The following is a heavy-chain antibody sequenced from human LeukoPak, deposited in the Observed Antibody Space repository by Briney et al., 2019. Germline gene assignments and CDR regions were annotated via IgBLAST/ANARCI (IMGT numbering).Heavy chain of an antibody. D-gene: IGHD3-16*01. CDR2: ISSNGGST. J-gene: IGHJ4*02. CDR1: GFTFSSYA. CDR3: AREGALGGMNDY. V-gene: IGHV3-64*01. Sequence: PGRSLRLSCAASGFTFSSYAMHWVRQAPGKGLEYVSAISSNGGSTYYANSVKGRFTISRDNSKNTLYLQMGSLRAEDMAVYYCAREGALGGMNDYWGQGTLVTVSS.